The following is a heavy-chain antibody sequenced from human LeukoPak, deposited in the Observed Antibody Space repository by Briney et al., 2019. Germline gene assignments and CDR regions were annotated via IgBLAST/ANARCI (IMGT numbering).Heavy chain of an antibody. V-gene: IGHV3-23*01. D-gene: IGHD1-7*01. CDR1: GFTFSIYA. J-gene: IGHJ4*02. Sequence: PGGSLRLSCAASGFTFSIYAISWVRQAPGKGLEWVSAISGSDGSTYYADSVRGRFTISRDNAKNSLYLQMNSLRAEDTAVYYCATIPETTLDYWGQGTLVTVSS. CDR3: ATIPETTLDY. CDR2: ISGSDGST.